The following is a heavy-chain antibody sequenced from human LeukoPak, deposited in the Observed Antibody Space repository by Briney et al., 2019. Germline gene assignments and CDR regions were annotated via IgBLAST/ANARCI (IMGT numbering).Heavy chain of an antibody. CDR2: IYYSGST. CDR1: GGSISSYY. V-gene: IGHV4-59*08. D-gene: IGHD3-3*01. J-gene: IGHJ4*02. CDR3: AINFDFWSGYSY. Sequence: SETLSLTCTVSGGSISSYYWSWIRQPPGKGLEWIGYIYYSGSTNYNPSLKSRVTISVDTSKNQFSLKLSSVTAADTAVYYCAINFDFWSGYSYWGQGTLVTVSS.